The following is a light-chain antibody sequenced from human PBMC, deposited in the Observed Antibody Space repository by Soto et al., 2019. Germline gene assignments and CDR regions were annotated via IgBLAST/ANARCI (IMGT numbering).Light chain of an antibody. V-gene: IGLV2-8*01. CDR2: EVS. CDR1: SSDVGGYNY. J-gene: IGLJ1*01. Sequence: QTALTQPPSESGSPGQSVTISCTGTSSDVGGYNYVSWYQQHPGKAPKLMIYEVSKRPSGVPDRFSGSKSGNTASLTVSGLQAEDEADYYCSSYAGSFYVFGTGTKVTVL. CDR3: SSYAGSFYV.